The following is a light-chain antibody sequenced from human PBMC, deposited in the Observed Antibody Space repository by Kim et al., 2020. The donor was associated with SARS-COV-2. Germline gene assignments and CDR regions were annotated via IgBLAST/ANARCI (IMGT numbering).Light chain of an antibody. Sequence: SVGDRVTITCRASQGISNYLAGYQQKPGKAPKLLIYAASALQSGVPSRFSGSGSGTDFALTINSLQADDVATYYCQEYNGAPPLTFGQGTKVDIK. V-gene: IGKV1-27*01. CDR2: AAS. J-gene: IGKJ1*01. CDR1: QGISNY. CDR3: QEYNGAPPLT.